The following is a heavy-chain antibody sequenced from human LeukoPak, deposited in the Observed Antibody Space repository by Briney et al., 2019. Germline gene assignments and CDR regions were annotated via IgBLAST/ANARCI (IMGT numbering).Heavy chain of an antibody. V-gene: IGHV4-34*01. CDR2: LNHSGRT. Sequence: SETLSLTCAVYGGSFNGYYWSWIRQPPGMGLEWIGELNHSGRTNYNPSLKSRVTISVDTSKTQFSLKLSSVTAADTAVYYCARDVWFGAGRTFDYWGQGTLVTVSS. CDR1: GGSFNGYY. D-gene: IGHD3-10*01. CDR3: ARDVWFGAGRTFDY. J-gene: IGHJ4*02.